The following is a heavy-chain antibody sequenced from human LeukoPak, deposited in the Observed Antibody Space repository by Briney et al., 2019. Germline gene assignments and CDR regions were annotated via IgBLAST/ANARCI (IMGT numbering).Heavy chain of an antibody. J-gene: IGHJ4*02. CDR1: GFAFSSYW. V-gene: IGHV3-7*04. CDR3: ARPFGSGTYYQFDL. Sequence: SGGFLRLSCAASGFAFSSYWMSWVRQAPGKGLEWVANIKGDGSDKYYLDSLKGRFTVSRDNAKNSLYLQVNSLRADDTAVYYCARPFGSGTYYQFDLWGQGTLVTVSS. CDR2: IKGDGSDK. D-gene: IGHD3-10*01.